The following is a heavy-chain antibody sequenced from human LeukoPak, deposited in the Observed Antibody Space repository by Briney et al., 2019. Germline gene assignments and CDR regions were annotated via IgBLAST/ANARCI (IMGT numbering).Heavy chain of an antibody. D-gene: IGHD6-19*01. CDR1: GGTFSSYA. Sequence: GASVKVSCKASGGTFSSYAISWVRQAPGQGPEWMGGIIPIFGTANYAQKFQGRVTITADESTSTAYMELSSLRSEDTAVYYCARVGSSGWYVHPTLDYWGQGTLLTVSS. J-gene: IGHJ4*02. CDR3: ARVGSSGWYVHPTLDY. V-gene: IGHV1-69*13. CDR2: IIPIFGTA.